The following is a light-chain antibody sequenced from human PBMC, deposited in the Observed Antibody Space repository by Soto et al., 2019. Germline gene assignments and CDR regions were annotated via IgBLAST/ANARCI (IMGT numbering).Light chain of an antibody. CDR3: SSYTSINPYV. J-gene: IGLJ1*01. Sequence: QSVLTQPPSVSGSPVQSVAISCTGTSSDVGSYNRVAWYQQPPGTAPKLMISEVNNRPSGVPDRFSGSKSGSTASLTISGLQAEDEADYYCSSYTSINPYVFGTGTKVTVL. CDR2: EVN. V-gene: IGLV2-18*02. CDR1: SSDVGSYNR.